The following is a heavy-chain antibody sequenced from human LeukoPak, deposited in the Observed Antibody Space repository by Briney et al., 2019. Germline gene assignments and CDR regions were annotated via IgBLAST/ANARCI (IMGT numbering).Heavy chain of an antibody. CDR1: GFTFSSYS. J-gene: IGHJ4*02. Sequence: PGGSLRLSCAASGFTFSSYSMNWVRQAPGKGLEWVSYISSSSSTIYYADSVKGRFTISRDNAKNSLYLQMNSLRAEDTAVYYCARVFLEPSFDYWGQGTLVTVSS. CDR3: ARVFLEPSFDY. D-gene: IGHD1-1*01. V-gene: IGHV3-48*01. CDR2: ISSSSSTI.